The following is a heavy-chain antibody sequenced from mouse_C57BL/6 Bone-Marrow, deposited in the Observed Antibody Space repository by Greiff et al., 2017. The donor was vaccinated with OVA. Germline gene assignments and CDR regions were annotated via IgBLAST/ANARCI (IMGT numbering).Heavy chain of an antibody. V-gene: IGHV2-2*01. J-gene: IGHJ4*01. Sequence: VQLQQSGPGLVQPSQSLSITCTVSGFSLTSYGVHWVRQSPGKGLEWLGVIWSGGSTDYNAAFISRLSISKDNSKSQVFFKMNSLQADDTAIYYCARKTPFYSLYAMDYWGQGTSGTVSS. CDR2: IWSGGST. CDR3: ARKTPFYSLYAMDY. CDR1: GFSLTSYG. D-gene: IGHD1-1*01.